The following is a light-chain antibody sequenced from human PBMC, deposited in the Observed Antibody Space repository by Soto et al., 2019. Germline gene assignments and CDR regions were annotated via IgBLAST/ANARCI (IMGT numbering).Light chain of an antibody. CDR2: EDT. J-gene: IGLJ3*02. V-gene: IGLV2-23*01. Sequence: SALTQPASVSGSPGQSITISCTGTSSDVGSYNLVSWYQQHSGKAPKLMIYEDTKRPSGVSNRFSGSKSGNTASLTISGLQAEDAADYYCFSYAGDNTWVFGGGTQLTVL. CDR1: SSDVGSYNL. CDR3: FSYAGDNTWV.